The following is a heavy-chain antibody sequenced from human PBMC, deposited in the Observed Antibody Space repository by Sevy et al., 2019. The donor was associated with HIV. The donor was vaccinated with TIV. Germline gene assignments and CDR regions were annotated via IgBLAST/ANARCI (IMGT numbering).Heavy chain of an antibody. Sequence: GALRLSCAASGVTVSNNYMSWVRQAPGKGQEWVAIIYSNGVTSYADSVKGRFTISRDNSKNTVYLQMNSLGIEDTAVYYCARDPTGSYYGWGQGTLVTVSS. CDR3: ARDPTGSYYG. J-gene: IGHJ4*02. D-gene: IGHD1-26*01. CDR1: GVTVSNNY. V-gene: IGHV3-53*05. CDR2: IYSNGVT.